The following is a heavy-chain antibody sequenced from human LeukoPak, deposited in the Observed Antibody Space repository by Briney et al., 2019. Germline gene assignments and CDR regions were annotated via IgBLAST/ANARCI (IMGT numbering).Heavy chain of an antibody. CDR2: ISSSSSTI. CDR1: GFTFSSYS. Sequence: GGSLRLSCAASGFTFSSYSMNWVRQAPGKGLEWVSYISSSSSTIYYADSVKGRFTISRDNAKNSLYLQMNSLRAEDTAVYYCATTAYGSGSCVENWYFDLWGRGTLVTVSS. CDR3: ATTAYGSGSCVENWYFDL. V-gene: IGHV3-48*04. J-gene: IGHJ2*01. D-gene: IGHD3-10*01.